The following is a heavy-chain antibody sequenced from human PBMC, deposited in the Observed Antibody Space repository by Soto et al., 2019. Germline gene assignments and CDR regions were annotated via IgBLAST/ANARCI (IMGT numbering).Heavy chain of an antibody. V-gene: IGHV4-34*01. CDR3: ATSSGDSGSYYLESPDY. J-gene: IGHJ4*02. CDR2: INHSGST. CDR1: GGSFSGYY. D-gene: IGHD1-26*01. Sequence: SETLSLTCAVYGGSFSGYYWSWIRQPPGRGLEWIGEINHSGSTNYNPSLKSRVTISVDTSKNQFSLKLSSLRSEDTAVYYCATSSGDSGSYYLESPDYWGQGTLVTVSS.